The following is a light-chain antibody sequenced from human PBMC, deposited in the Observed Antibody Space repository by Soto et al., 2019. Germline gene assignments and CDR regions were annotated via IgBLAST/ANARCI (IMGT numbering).Light chain of an antibody. Sequence: QSALTQPASVSGSPGQSITISCTGTSSDVGGYNYVSWYQQHPGKAPKLMIYEVSSRPSGVSNRFSGSKSGNTASLTISGLQAEDEADYYCSSYTSSSVYVFGTGTKVTVL. V-gene: IGLV2-14*01. CDR2: EVS. CDR3: SSYTSSSVYV. CDR1: SSDVGGYNY. J-gene: IGLJ1*01.